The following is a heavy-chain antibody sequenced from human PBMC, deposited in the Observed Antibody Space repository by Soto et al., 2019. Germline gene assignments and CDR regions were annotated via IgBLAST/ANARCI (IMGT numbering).Heavy chain of an antibody. CDR2: ISGSGGST. Sequence: PGGSLRLSCAASGFTFSSYAMSWVRQAPGKGLEWVSSISGSGGSTYYADSVKGRFTISRDNSKNTLYLQMSSLRPEDTAVYYCAKAGRPYYDLWSENRFDPWGQGTLVTVSS. J-gene: IGHJ5*02. D-gene: IGHD3-3*01. V-gene: IGHV3-23*01. CDR1: GFTFSSYA. CDR3: AKAGRPYYDLWSENRFDP.